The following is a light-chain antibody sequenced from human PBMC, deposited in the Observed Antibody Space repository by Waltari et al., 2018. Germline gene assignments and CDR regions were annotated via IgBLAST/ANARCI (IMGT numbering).Light chain of an antibody. CDR3: QQYDFYSLT. J-gene: IGKJ4*01. Sequence: DIQMTQSPSTLSPSEGDRVTITCRASHTINNYLAWYQQKPGKAPKLVIYDASSLESGVPSRFSGSGSGTEFTLTISSLQPDDFATYYCQQYDFYSLTFGGGTRVEIK. CDR1: HTINNY. CDR2: DAS. V-gene: IGKV1-5*01.